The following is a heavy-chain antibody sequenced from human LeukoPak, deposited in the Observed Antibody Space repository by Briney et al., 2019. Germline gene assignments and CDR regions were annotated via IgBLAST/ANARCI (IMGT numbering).Heavy chain of an antibody. CDR2: INHSGST. CDR3: ARGRGLLWFGQSFDI. D-gene: IGHD3-10*01. J-gene: IGHJ3*02. CDR1: SGSLSGYY. V-gene: IGHV4-34*01. Sequence: SETLSLTCAVYSGSLSGYYWSWIRQPPGKGLEWIGEINHSGSTNYNPSLKSRVTISVDTSKNQFSLKLSSVTAADTAVYYCARGRGLLWFGQSFDIWGQGTMVTVSS.